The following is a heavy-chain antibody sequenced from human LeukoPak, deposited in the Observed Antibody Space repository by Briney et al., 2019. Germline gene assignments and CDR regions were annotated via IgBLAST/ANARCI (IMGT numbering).Heavy chain of an antibody. J-gene: IGHJ1*01. CDR2: INPNSGGT. D-gene: IGHD3-3*01. V-gene: IGHV1-2*06. CDR3: ARPYYDFWSGYPGAEYFQH. Sequence: ASVKVSCKASGYTFTGYYMHWVQQAPGQGLEWMGRINPNSGGTNYAQKFQGRVTMTRDTSISTAYMELSRLRSDDTAVYYCARPYYDFWSGYPGAEYFQHRGQGTLVTVSS. CDR1: GYTFTGYY.